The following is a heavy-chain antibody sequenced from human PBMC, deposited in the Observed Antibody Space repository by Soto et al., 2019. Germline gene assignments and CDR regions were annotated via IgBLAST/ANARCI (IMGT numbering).Heavy chain of an antibody. CDR2: ISYDGSNK. Sequence: QVQLVESGGGVVQPGRSLRLSCVASGFSSSNYFMHWVRQAPGKGQEWVAAISYDGSNKHYLDAVKGRFTISRDNSKNTLYLQRNSLRGEDTAVYSCVRGDPYYGMDVWGQGTTVTVSS. CDR3: VRGDPYYGMDV. V-gene: IGHV3-30*03. D-gene: IGHD2-21*02. J-gene: IGHJ6*02. CDR1: GFSSSNYF.